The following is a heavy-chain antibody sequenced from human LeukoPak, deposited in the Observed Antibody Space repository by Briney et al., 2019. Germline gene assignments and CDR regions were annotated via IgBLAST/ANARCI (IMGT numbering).Heavy chain of an antibody. CDR1: GGSISGSNYY. CDR3: ARPPGFSTSFWD. J-gene: IGHJ4*02. V-gene: IGHV4-39*01. CDR2: IHCSGIT. Sequence: PSETLSLTCTVSGGSISGSNYYWGWIRQPPGKGLEWIGSIHCSGITYYKPSLRSRVTISVDTSKNQFSLKLSSVTAADTAVYYCARPPGFSTSFWDWGQGTLVTVSS. D-gene: IGHD2-2*01.